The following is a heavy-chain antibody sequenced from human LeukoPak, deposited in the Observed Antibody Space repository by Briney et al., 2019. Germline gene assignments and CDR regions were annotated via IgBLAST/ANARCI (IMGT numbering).Heavy chain of an antibody. CDR2: ISGSSYI. V-gene: IGHV3-69-1*01. CDR3: ARDHDSGPCYGY. CDR1: GFTFSVYA. J-gene: IGHJ4*02. Sequence: PGGSLRLSCAASGFTFSVYAMSWVRQAPGKGLEWVSSISGSSYIYYADSAKGRFTISRDNAKNSLYLQMDSLRGEDTAVYYCARDHDSGPCYGYWGQGTLVTVSS. D-gene: IGHD1-26*01.